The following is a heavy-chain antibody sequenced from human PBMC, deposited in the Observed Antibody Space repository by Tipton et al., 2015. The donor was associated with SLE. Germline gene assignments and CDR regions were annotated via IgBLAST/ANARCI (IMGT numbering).Heavy chain of an antibody. CDR2: IYRSGST. Sequence: TLSLTCAVSGGSINSSHWWSWVRQPPGKGLEWIGEIYRSGSTTYNPSLESRVTISVDTSKNQFSLKLSPVTAADTAVYYCARASGGLLPFDYWGQGALVTVSS. J-gene: IGHJ4*02. CDR3: ARASGGLLPFDY. D-gene: IGHD3-22*01. CDR1: GGSINSSHW. V-gene: IGHV4-4*02.